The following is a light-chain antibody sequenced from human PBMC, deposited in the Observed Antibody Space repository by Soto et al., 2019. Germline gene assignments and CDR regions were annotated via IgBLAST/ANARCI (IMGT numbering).Light chain of an antibody. Sequence: IVLTHSPATLSVSPWERSTLSFSASQSVNINLAWYQQKPGQAPRLLIYGASTRATGMPARFSGSGSGTEFTLTISSLQSEDFAVYYCQQYNDWPRTFGQGTKV. CDR3: QQYNDWPRT. CDR1: QSVNIN. CDR2: GAS. V-gene: IGKV3-15*01. J-gene: IGKJ1*01.